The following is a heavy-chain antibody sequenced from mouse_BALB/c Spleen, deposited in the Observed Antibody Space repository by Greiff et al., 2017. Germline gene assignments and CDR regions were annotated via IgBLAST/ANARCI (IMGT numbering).Heavy chain of an antibody. CDR1: GYSITSDYA. CDR3: ARATVGYFDV. Sequence: VQLKESGPGLVKPSQSLSLTCTVTGYSITSDYAWNWIRQFPGNKLEWMGYISYSGSTSYNPSLKSRISITRDTSKNQFFLQLNSVTTEDTATYYCARATVGYFDVWGAGTTVTVSS. J-gene: IGHJ1*01. D-gene: IGHD1-1*01. V-gene: IGHV3-2*02. CDR2: ISYSGST.